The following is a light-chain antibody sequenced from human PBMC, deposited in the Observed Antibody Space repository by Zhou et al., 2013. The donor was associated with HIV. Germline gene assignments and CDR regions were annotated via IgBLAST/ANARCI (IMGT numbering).Light chain of an antibody. Sequence: ETVLTQSPGTLSLSPGERATLSCRASQSVYDDFLAWYQHKPGQAPRLLIYDASNRATGIPARFSGSGSGTDFTLTISSLEPEDFAVYYCQQRSDGYTFGQGTRLEIK. J-gene: IGKJ2*01. CDR1: QSVYDDF. V-gene: IGKV3-11*01. CDR2: DAS. CDR3: QQRSDGYT.